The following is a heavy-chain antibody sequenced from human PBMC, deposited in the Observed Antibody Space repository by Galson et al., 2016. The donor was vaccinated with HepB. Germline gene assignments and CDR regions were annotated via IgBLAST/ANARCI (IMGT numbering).Heavy chain of an antibody. CDR3: ARGRSGPAPADY. CDR1: GYSFTNYW. Sequence: QSGAEVKKPGESPQISCEGSGYSFTNYWIAWVRQMPGKGLEWMGIIYPGASATRYSPSFQGQVTISADKSISTAYLQWNSLKASDNAIYYCARGRSGPAPADYWGQGTLVTVSS. D-gene: IGHD6-19*01. V-gene: IGHV5-51*01. CDR2: IYPGASAT. J-gene: IGHJ4*02.